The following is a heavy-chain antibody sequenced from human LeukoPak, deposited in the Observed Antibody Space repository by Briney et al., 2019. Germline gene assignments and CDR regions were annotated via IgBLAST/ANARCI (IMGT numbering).Heavy chain of an antibody. CDR2: IYYSGSS. V-gene: IGHV4-59*08. J-gene: IGHJ4*02. CDR1: GGSISSYY. D-gene: IGHD6-19*01. CDR3: ARHRDYGSGWYGFDY. Sequence: WETLSLTCTVSGGSISSYYWSWIRQPPGKGLEWIAYIYYSGSSNYNPSLKSRVTVSVATSKNQFSLSLSSVTAADTAVYYCARHRDYGSGWYGFDYWGQGTLVTDSS.